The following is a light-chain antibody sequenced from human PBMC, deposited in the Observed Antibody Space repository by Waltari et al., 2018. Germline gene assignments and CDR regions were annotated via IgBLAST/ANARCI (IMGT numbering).Light chain of an antibody. V-gene: IGKV1-5*03. CDR2: KAS. Sequence: DIQMTQSPSTLSASVGDRVTLTCRASQSVKNNLAWYQQKPGKPPKVLIHKASRLASGVPSRFSGSGYGTEFTLTISSLQPDDFATYYCQEYDTLPVTFGGGTTVDVK. J-gene: IGKJ4*01. CDR3: QEYDTLPVT. CDR1: QSVKNN.